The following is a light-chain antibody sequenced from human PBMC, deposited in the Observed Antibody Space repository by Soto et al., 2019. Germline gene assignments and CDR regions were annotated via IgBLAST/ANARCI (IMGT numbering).Light chain of an antibody. J-gene: IGKJ5*01. CDR2: DVS. CDR1: QDIRCA. V-gene: IGKV1-13*02. Sequence: AIQLTQSPSSLSASVGDRVTITCRASQDIRCALAWYQQKPGKAPKILIYDVSSLQSGVPSRFRGRSSGTDFNLTISGLQPEDFATYYCQQFNSYPIIFGQGTRLDIK. CDR3: QQFNSYPII.